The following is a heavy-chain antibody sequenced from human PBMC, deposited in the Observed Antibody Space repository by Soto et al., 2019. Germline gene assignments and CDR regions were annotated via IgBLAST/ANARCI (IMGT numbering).Heavy chain of an antibody. CDR3: ARERHYDSSGPPHYYYGMDV. V-gene: IGHV3-53*01. CDR2: IYSGGST. D-gene: IGHD3-22*01. CDR1: GFTVSSNY. J-gene: IGHJ6*02. Sequence: GSLRLSCAASGFTVSSNYMSWVRQAPGKGLEWVSVIYSGGSTYYADSVKGRFTISRDNSKNTLYLQMNSLRAEDTAVYYCARERHYDSSGPPHYYYGMDVWGQGTTVTVSS.